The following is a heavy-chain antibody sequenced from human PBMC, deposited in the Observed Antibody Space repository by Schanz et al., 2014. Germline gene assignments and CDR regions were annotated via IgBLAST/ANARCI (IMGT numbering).Heavy chain of an antibody. CDR2: FDPEDGQT. V-gene: IGHV1-24*01. CDR3: AFLEWILPGMDV. D-gene: IGHD3-3*01. Sequence: QVQLLQSGAEVKKPGASVRLSCKVSGHTITKFAMHWVRQAPGKGLEWMGGFDPEDGQTFYAQNIQGRATMTEDTSTDTAYMELRSLTSEDTAVYYCAFLEWILPGMDVWGQGTTVIVSS. CDR1: GHTITKFA. J-gene: IGHJ6*02.